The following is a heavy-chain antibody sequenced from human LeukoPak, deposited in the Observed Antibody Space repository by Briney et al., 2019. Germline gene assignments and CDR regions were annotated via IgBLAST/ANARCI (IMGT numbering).Heavy chain of an antibody. CDR3: ARGEDFGSTMKYYFDY. D-gene: IGHD3-10*01. J-gene: IGHJ4*02. CDR1: GYTFTSYG. CDR2: IIPIFGTA. Sequence: ASVKVSCKASGYTFTSYGISWVRQAPGQGLEWMGGIIPIFGTANYAQKFQGRVTITADESTSTAYMELSSLRSEDTAVYYCARGEDFGSTMKYYFDYWGQGTLVTVSS. V-gene: IGHV1-69*13.